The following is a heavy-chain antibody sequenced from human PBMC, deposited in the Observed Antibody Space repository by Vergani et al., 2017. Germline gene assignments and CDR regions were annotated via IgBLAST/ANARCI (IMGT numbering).Heavy chain of an antibody. CDR1: GGSISSSNW. V-gene: IGHV4-4*02. CDR3: AREVKVVAAVVDINDY. J-gene: IGHJ4*02. Sequence: QVQLQESGPGLVKPSGTLSLTCAVSGGSISSSNWWSWVRQPPGKGLEWIGSIYYSGSTYYNPSLKSRVTISVDTSKNQFSLKLSSVTAADTAVYYCAREVKVVAAVVDINDYWGQGTLVTVSS. D-gene: IGHD2-15*01. CDR2: IYYSGST.